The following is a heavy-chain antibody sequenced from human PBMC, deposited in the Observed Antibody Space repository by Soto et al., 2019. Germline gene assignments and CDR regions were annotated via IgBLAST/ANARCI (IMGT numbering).Heavy chain of an antibody. J-gene: IGHJ4*02. CDR1: GFIFTDYW. D-gene: IGHD2-21*01. V-gene: IGHV5-51*01. Sequence: PGESLKISCKGSGFIFTDYWIAWVRQVPGKGLEWMGIVYPADSDTRHSPSFQGHVTISGDKSITTAYLQWSSLKASDTAMYYCAGLECPHCAFDHGGKGTRVTVSP. CDR2: VYPADSDT. CDR3: AGLECPHCAFDH.